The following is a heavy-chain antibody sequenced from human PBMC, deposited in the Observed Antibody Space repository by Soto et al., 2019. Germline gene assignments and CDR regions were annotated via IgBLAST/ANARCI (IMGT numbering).Heavy chain of an antibody. V-gene: IGHV1-18*04. CDR3: ARVGYCSGGSCYVLYGMDV. CDR1: GYTFTSYG. J-gene: IGHJ6*02. D-gene: IGHD2-15*01. Sequence: GASVKVSCKASGYTFTSYGISWVRQAPGQGLEWMGWISAYNGNTNYAQKLQGRVTMTTDTSTSTAYMELRSLRSDDTAVYYCARVGYCSGGSCYVLYGMDVWGQGTTVTVSS. CDR2: ISAYNGNT.